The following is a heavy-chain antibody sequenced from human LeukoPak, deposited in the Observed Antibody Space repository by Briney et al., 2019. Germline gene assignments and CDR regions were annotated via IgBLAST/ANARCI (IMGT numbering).Heavy chain of an antibody. Sequence: SETLSLTCAVYGGPFDGYYWTLVRQTPGKGLEWIGEIGHDGGTNYNPSLRSRVTISIDTSKKQSSLKLSSVTAADTAVYYCARVPATVSRPCDSWGQGTLVTVSS. V-gene: IGHV4-34*01. CDR1: GGPFDGYY. D-gene: IGHD2-15*01. J-gene: IGHJ4*02. CDR2: IGHDGGT. CDR3: ARVPATVSRPCDS.